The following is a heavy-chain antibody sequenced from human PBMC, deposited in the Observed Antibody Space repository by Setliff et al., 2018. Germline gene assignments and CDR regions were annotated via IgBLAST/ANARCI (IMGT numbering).Heavy chain of an antibody. V-gene: IGHV3-23*03. CDR2: IYSGDRST. D-gene: IGHD5-18*01. Sequence: GGSLRLSCAASGFTFTDYAMSWVRQAPGKGLEWVSTIYSGDRSTFYTDSVKGRFIIYRDSSKNTLYMQMNSLRAEDTAVYYCARDVGYTYGLDFWGQGTLVTVSS. CDR3: ARDVGYTYGLDF. CDR1: GFTFTDYA. J-gene: IGHJ4*02.